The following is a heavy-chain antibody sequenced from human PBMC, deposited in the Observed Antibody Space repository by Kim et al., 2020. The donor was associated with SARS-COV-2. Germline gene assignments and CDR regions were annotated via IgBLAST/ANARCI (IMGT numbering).Heavy chain of an antibody. CDR1: GFTFSSYS. J-gene: IGHJ6*02. V-gene: IGHV3-48*01. Sequence: GGSLRLSCAASGFTFSSYSMNWVRQAPGKGLEWVSYISSSSSTIYYADSVKGRFTISRDNAKNSLYLQMNSLRAEDTAVYYCARVLGAYYDILTGYSALGYYGMGVWGQGTTVTVSS. CDR3: ARVLGAYYDILTGYSALGYYGMGV. CDR2: ISSSSSTI. D-gene: IGHD3-9*01.